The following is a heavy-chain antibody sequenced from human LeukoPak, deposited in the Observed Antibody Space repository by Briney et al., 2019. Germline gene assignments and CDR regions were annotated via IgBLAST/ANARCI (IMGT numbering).Heavy chain of an antibody. J-gene: IGHJ2*01. CDR3: ARGALYCSGGSCYSRVNYWYFDL. D-gene: IGHD2-15*01. CDR1: GYTFTGYY. Sequence: ASVKVSCKASGYTFTGYYMHWVRQAPGQGLEWMGRINLNSGGTNYAQKFQGRVTMTRDTSISTAYMELSRLRSDDTAVYYCARGALYCSGGSCYSRVNYWYFDLWGRGTLVTVSS. V-gene: IGHV1-2*06. CDR2: INLNSGGT.